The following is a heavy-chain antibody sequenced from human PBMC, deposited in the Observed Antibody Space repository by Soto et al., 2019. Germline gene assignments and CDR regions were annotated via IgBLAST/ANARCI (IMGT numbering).Heavy chain of an antibody. Sequence: QVQLQESGPGLVKPSETLSLTCTVSGGSISSYYWSWIRQPQGKGLEWIGYIYYSGSTNYNPSLKSRVTISVDTSKNQFSLKLSSVTAADTAVYYCARGPYVTAAYYGMDVWGQGTTVTVSS. CDR2: IYYSGST. V-gene: IGHV4-59*01. J-gene: IGHJ6*02. CDR3: ARGPYVTAAYYGMDV. D-gene: IGHD1-20*01. CDR1: GGSISSYY.